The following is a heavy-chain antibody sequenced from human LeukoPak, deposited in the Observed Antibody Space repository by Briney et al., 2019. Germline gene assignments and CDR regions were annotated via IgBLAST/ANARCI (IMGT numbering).Heavy chain of an antibody. J-gene: IGHJ4*02. CDR3: ARDCSSTSCYSTLFDY. CDR1: GYTFTSYG. CDR2: ISAYNGDT. Sequence: ASVKVSCKASGYTFTSYGISWVRQAPGQGLEWMGWISAYNGDTNYAQKLQGRVTMTTDTSTSTAYMELRSLRSDDTAVYYCARDCSSTSCYSTLFDYWGQGILVTVSS. D-gene: IGHD2-2*01. V-gene: IGHV1-18*01.